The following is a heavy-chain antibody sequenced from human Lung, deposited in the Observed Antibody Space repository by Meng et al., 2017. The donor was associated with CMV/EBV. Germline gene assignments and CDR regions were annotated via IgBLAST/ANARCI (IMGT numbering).Heavy chain of an antibody. V-gene: IGHV1-2*02. Sequence: SXXVSCKASGYTFTAHYFHWVRHAPVQGLEWMGWLHPHRGDTNYVQQFQGRVTLTRDTSINTGYMELTRRTSDDTATNYCASGNKWGPDYWGQGTMVTGSS. CDR2: LHPHRGDT. J-gene: IGHJ4*02. D-gene: IGHD4-23*01. CDR3: ASGNKWGPDY. CDR1: GYTFTAHY.